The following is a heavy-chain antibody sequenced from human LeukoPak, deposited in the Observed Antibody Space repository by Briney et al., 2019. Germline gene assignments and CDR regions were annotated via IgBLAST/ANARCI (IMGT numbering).Heavy chain of an antibody. CDR1: DDSITIYY. J-gene: IGHJ4*02. CDR3: AREGWTGVHFDY. Sequence: SETLSLTCSVSDDSITIYYWTWIRQPPGKGLEWIGYIYYSGSTNYNPSLKSRVTISVDTSKNQFSLKLSSVTAADTAVYYCAREGWTGVHFDYWGQGTLVTVSS. V-gene: IGHV4-59*01. D-gene: IGHD1-14*01. CDR2: IYYSGST.